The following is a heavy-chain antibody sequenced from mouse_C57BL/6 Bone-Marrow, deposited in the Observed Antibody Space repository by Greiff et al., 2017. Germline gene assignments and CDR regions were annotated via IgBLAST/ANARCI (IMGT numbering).Heavy chain of an antibody. J-gene: IGHJ3*01. Sequence: QVQLKQPGAELVKPGASVKLSCKASGYTFTSYWMHWVKQRPGQGLEWIGMIHPNSGSTNYNEKFKSKATLTVDKSSSTAYMQLSSLTSEASAVYYCARWRTAQALAWFAYWGQGTLVTVSA. V-gene: IGHV1-64*01. CDR3: ARWRTAQALAWFAY. CDR2: IHPNSGST. D-gene: IGHD3-2*02. CDR1: GYTFTSYW.